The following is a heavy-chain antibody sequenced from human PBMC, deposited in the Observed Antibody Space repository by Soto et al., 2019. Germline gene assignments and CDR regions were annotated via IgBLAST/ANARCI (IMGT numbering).Heavy chain of an antibody. V-gene: IGHV1-18*01. CDR2: ITPNNGDT. CDR3: ARMAPCSDGCCYSRPLDS. J-gene: IGHJ4*02. D-gene: IGHD2-15*01. CDR1: GYTFDTYG. Sequence: QVQLLQSGAEVKKPGASVKVSCKASGYTFDTYGISWVRQAPGQGLEWMGWITPNNGDTNYAQKIQGRVTLTTDTSTTTAYLEVRSLRSDDTAVYYCARMAPCSDGCCYSRPLDSWGQGTLVTVSS.